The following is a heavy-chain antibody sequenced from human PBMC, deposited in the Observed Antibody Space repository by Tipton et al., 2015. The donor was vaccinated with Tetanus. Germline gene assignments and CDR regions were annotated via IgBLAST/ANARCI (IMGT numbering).Heavy chain of an antibody. D-gene: IGHD1-26*01. CDR1: GFTFNSYP. Sequence: SLRLSCTASGFTFNSYPMNWVRQAPGKGLEWVSVSYAGGNYAYYADSVKGRFTTSRDDSKNTLFLHMTSLRVEDTAVYYCAKVRGTLRYSFDSWGQGTLVTVSS. J-gene: IGHJ5*01. CDR3: AKVRGTLRYSFDS. V-gene: IGHV3-23*03. CDR2: SYAGGNYA.